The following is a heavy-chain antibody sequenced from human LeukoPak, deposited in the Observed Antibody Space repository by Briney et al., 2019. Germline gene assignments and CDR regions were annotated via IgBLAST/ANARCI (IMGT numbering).Heavy chain of an antibody. Sequence: GGSLRLSCAASGFTFANAYMSWVRQAPGKGLEWVSAISGSGGSTYYADSVKGRFTISRDNSKNTLYLQMNSLRAEDTAVYYCAKDARGIAVVPGDYWGQGTLVTVSS. V-gene: IGHV3-23*01. CDR3: AKDARGIAVVPGDY. D-gene: IGHD6-19*01. CDR2: ISGSGGST. CDR1: GFTFANAY. J-gene: IGHJ4*02.